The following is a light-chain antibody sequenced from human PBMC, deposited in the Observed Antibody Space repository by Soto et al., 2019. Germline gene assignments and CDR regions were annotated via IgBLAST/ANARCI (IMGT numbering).Light chain of an antibody. CDR1: QDIRNY. J-gene: IGKJ4*01. Sequence: DIQMTQSPSSLSASVGDRVTITCQASQDIRNYLNWYQQKPGKAPKLLIYDASNLETGVPSRFSGSGSGTDFTLTISSLQPEDIATYYCQQYDNLMRTVGGGTKVEIK. CDR3: QQYDNLMRT. V-gene: IGKV1-33*01. CDR2: DAS.